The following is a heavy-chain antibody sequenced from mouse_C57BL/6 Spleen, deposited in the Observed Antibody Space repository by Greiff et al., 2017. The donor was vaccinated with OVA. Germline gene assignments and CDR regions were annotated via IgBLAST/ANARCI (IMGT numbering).Heavy chain of an antibody. CDR3: AREEAYYSPGYAMDY. J-gene: IGHJ4*01. Sequence: EVKLVESGPGLVKPSQSLSLTCSVTGYSITSGYYWNWIRQFPGNKLEWMGYISYDGSNNYNPSLKNRISITRDTSKNQFFLKLNSVTTEDTATYYCAREEAYYSPGYAMDYWGQGTSVTVSS. CDR2: ISYDGSN. V-gene: IGHV3-6*01. D-gene: IGHD2-12*01. CDR1: GYSITSGYY.